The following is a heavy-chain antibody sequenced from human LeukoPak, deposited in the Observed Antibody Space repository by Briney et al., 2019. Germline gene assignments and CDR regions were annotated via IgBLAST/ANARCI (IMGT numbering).Heavy chain of an antibody. J-gene: IGHJ4*02. CDR1: GGSITFYY. V-gene: IGHV4-4*07. D-gene: IGHD1-1*01. Sequence: SETLSLTCSVSGGSITFYYWNWIRKPPGKGLEWIGCIHTSGTTNYNPSLKSRVTMSIDTSQKKFSLNLSSVTAAETAVYYCASSSWKKSFDYWGQGALVTVSS. CDR2: IHTSGTT. CDR3: ASSSWKKSFDY.